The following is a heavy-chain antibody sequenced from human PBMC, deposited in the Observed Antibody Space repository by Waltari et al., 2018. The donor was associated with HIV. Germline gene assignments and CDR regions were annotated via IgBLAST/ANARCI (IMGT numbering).Heavy chain of an antibody. J-gene: IGHJ4*02. V-gene: IGHV4-38-2*02. D-gene: IGHD5-12*01. CDR1: SYPFRLSYP. Sequence: QVQLQESGPGLVKPSETLSLTCPVPSYPFRLSYPWGWIRQSPGKGLEWIGSISHRGSTYYNPSLKSRVTISVDTSKNQVSLKLSSVTAADTAVYYCARGDIVATGGFDFWGQGTLVTVSS. CDR3: ARGDIVATGGFDF. CDR2: ISHRGST.